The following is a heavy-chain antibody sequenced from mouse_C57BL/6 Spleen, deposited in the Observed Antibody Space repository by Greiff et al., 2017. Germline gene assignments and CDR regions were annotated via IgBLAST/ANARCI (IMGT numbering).Heavy chain of an antibody. J-gene: IGHJ4*01. Sequence: EVQLQQSGPELVKPGASVKIPCKASGYTFTDYNMDWVKQSHGKSLEWIGDINPNNGGTIYNQKFKGKATLTVDKSSSTAYMERRSLTSEDTAVYDCARYFDYDGRFYAMDYWGQGTSVTVSS. D-gene: IGHD2-4*01. V-gene: IGHV1-18*01. CDR1: GYTFTDYN. CDR3: ARYFDYDGRFYAMDY. CDR2: INPNNGGT.